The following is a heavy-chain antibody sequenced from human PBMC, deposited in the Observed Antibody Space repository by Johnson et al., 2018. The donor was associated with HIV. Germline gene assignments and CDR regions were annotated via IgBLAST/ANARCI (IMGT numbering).Heavy chain of an antibody. CDR2: IYNDDNT. J-gene: IGHJ3*02. CDR3: ARIPHVYSSGWLHAFDI. V-gene: IGHV3-66*02. CDR1: GFTVSSDY. D-gene: IGHD6-19*01. Sequence: VQLLESGGGLVQPGGSLRLSCTASGFTVSSDYMSWVHQAPGKGLEWVSIIYNDDNTYYADSVKGRFTISRDNSKNTLYLQMNILRPEDTAVYYCARIPHVYSSGWLHAFDIWGQGTMVTVSS.